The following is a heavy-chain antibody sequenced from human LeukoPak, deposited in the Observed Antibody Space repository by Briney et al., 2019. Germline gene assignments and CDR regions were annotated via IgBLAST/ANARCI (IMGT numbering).Heavy chain of an antibody. D-gene: IGHD2-15*01. CDR3: AKYCSGGSCYGPEYFQH. CDR1: GFTFSSYV. Sequence: PGGSLRLSCAASGFTFSSYVMSWVRQAPGKGLEWVSPISGSGGSTYYADSVKGRFTISRDNSKNTLYLQMNSLRAEDTAVYYCAKYCSGGSCYGPEYFQHWGQGTLVTVSS. J-gene: IGHJ1*01. V-gene: IGHV3-23*01. CDR2: ISGSGGST.